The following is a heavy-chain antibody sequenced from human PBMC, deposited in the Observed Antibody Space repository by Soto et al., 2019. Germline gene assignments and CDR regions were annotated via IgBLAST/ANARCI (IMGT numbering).Heavy chain of an antibody. D-gene: IGHD2-21*02. CDR3: ARVPAYFGGDGLGAFDL. J-gene: IGHJ3*01. CDR1: GFTFSDYP. V-gene: IGHV3-11*01. Sequence: QAQLVESGGGVVKTGGSLRLSCVASGFTFSDYPMSWVRQAPGSGPEWITAMRGSGSTIFYAEAVKGRFTISRDNAKNPLNQHMNNLRAEDTALYFCARVPAYFGGDGLGAFDLGGPGTMVTVSS. CDR2: MRGSGSTI.